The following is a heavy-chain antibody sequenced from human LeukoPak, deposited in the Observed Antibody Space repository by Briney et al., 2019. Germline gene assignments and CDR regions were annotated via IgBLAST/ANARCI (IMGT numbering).Heavy chain of an antibody. CDR1: GGSISSTGYY. J-gene: IGHJ6*03. V-gene: IGHV4-39*01. CDR3: ARQVSDYYYYYIDV. Sequence: SQTLSLTCTVSGGSISSTGYYWDWIRQPPGKGLEWIGSIYYSETTYYNSSLKSRVTISLDTSKNQFSLSLKSVTAADTAVYYCARQVSDYYYYYIDVWGKGATVTVSS. D-gene: IGHD5/OR15-5a*01. CDR2: IYYSETT.